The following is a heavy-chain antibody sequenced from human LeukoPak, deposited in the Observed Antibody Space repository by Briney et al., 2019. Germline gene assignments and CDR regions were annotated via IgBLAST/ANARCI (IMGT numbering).Heavy chain of an antibody. Sequence: ASETLSLTCAVYGGSFSGYYWSWIRQPPGKGLEWIGEINHSGSTNYNPSLKSRVTISVDTSKNQFSLKLSSVTAADTAVYYCARGRRKLLRFLEWFRFDYWGQGTLVTVSS. CDR2: INHSGST. V-gene: IGHV4-34*01. J-gene: IGHJ4*02. CDR3: ARGRRKLLRFLEWFRFDY. CDR1: GGSFSGYY. D-gene: IGHD3-3*01.